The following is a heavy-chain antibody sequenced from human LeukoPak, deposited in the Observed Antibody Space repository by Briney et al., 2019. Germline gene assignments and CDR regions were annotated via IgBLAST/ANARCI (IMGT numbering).Heavy chain of an antibody. D-gene: IGHD2-2*01. V-gene: IGHV3-30*02. CDR3: AKRLDCSSTSCHYYMDV. Sequence: PGGSLRLSCAASGFTFSSYGMHWVRQAPDKGLEWVAFIRYDGSNKYYADSVKGRFTISRDNSKNTLYLQMNSLRAEDTAVYYCAKRLDCSSTSCHYYMDVWGKGTTVTISS. J-gene: IGHJ6*03. CDR2: IRYDGSNK. CDR1: GFTFSSYG.